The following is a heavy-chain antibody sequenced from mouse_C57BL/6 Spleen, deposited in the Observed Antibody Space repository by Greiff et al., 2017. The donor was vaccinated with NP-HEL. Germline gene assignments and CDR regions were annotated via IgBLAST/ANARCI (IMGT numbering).Heavy chain of an antibody. V-gene: IGHV5-16*01. CDR3: ARDGGTYDYDEGFDY. Sequence: EVMLVESEGGLVQPGSSMKLSCTASGFTFSDYYMAWVRQVPEKGLEWVANINYDGSSTYYLDSLKSRFIISRDNAKNILYLQMSSLKSEDTATYYCARDGGTYDYDEGFDYWGQGTTLTVSS. CDR2: INYDGSST. D-gene: IGHD2-4*01. CDR1: GFTFSDYY. J-gene: IGHJ2*01.